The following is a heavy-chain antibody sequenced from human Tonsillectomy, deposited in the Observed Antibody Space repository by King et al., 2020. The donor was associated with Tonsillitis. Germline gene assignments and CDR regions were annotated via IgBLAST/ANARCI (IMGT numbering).Heavy chain of an antibody. Sequence: DVQLVESGGGLVQPGGSLRLSCAASGFTFSNYAMSWVRQAPGKGLEWVSVIYSGGSSTYYADSVKGRFTISRENSKNTLYLQMNSLRAEDTAVYYCARAGVVFSSGGLDYWGQGTLVTVSS. CDR2: IYSGGSST. D-gene: IGHD3-22*01. J-gene: IGHJ4*02. CDR1: GFTFSNYA. V-gene: IGHV3-23*03. CDR3: ARAGVVFSSGGLDY.